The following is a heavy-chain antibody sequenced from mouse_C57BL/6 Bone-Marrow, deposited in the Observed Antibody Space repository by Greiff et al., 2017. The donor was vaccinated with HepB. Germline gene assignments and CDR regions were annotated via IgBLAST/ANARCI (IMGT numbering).Heavy chain of an antibody. CDR1: GFTFSDYY. D-gene: IGHD2-2*01. Sequence: EVHLVESGGGLVQPGGSLKLSCAASGFTFSDYYMYWVRQTPEKRLEWVAYISNGGGSTYYPDTVKGRFTISRDNAKNTLCLQISRLKSEDTAMYYCARLPYGFYFDYWGQGTTLTVSS. J-gene: IGHJ2*01. CDR3: ARLPYGFYFDY. CDR2: ISNGGGST. V-gene: IGHV5-12*01.